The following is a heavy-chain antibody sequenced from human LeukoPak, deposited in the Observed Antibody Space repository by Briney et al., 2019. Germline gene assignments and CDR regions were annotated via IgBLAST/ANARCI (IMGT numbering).Heavy chain of an antibody. CDR2: IYYSGST. Sequence: SETLSLTCTVSGGSISSSSYYWGWIRQPPGKGLEWIGSIYYSGSTYYNPSLKSRVTISVDTSKNQFSLKLSSVTAADTAVYYCARSYYGSGSYYSLDYWGQGTLVTVSS. CDR3: ARSYYGSGSYYSLDY. V-gene: IGHV4-39*07. CDR1: GGSISSSSYY. D-gene: IGHD3-10*01. J-gene: IGHJ4*02.